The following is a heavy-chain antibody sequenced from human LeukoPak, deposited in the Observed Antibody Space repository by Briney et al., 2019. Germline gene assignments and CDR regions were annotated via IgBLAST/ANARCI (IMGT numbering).Heavy chain of an antibody. CDR2: IIPIFGTA. Sequence: SVKVSCKDSGGTFSSYAISWVPQAPGQGREWMGGIIPIFGTAIYAQKFQCRVTITTDESTSTAYMELSSLRSEDTAVYYCAREGVRKQYYYDRKAFDSWGQGTMVTVSS. CDR1: GGTFSSYA. CDR3: AREGVRKQYYYDRKAFDS. D-gene: IGHD3-22*01. V-gene: IGHV1-69*05. J-gene: IGHJ3*02.